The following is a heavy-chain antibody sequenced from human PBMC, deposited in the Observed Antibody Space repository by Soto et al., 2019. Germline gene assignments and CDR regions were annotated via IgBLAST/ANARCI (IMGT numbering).Heavy chain of an antibody. V-gene: IGHV3-33*01. CDR3: ARDQGGGVGATQYLFDY. J-gene: IGHJ4*02. CDR1: GFTFSSYG. Sequence: QVQLVESGGCVVQPGRSLRLSCAASGFTFSSYGMHWVRQAPGKGLEWVAVIWYDGSNKYYADSVKGRFTISRDNSKNTLYLQMNSLRAEDTAVYYCARDQGGGVGATQYLFDYWGQGTLVTVSS. D-gene: IGHD1-26*01. CDR2: IWYDGSNK.